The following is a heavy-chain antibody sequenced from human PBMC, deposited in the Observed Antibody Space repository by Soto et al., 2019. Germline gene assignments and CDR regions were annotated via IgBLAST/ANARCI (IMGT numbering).Heavy chain of an antibody. CDR1: GGSFSGYY. J-gene: IGHJ6*02. CDR3: ATDSTSRYYGMDV. Sequence: SETLSLTCVYGGSFSGYYWSWIRQSPGKGLEWIGEINHSGSTNNYNPSLKGRVTISVDTSKNQISLKLTSVTAADTAVYYCATDSTSRYYGMDVWGQGTTVTVSS. CDR2: INHSGST. D-gene: IGHD2-2*01. V-gene: IGHV4-34*01.